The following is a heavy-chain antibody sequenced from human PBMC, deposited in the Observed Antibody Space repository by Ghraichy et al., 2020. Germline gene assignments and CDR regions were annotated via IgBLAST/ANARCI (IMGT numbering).Heavy chain of an antibody. D-gene: IGHD7-27*01. CDR2: ISYRGST. CDR1: GDSITSGNYY. Sequence: SETLSLTCTVSGDSITSGNYYWTWIRQHPGKGLEWIGYISYRGSTYYNPSLKSRVTISVDTSKNQFSLKLRSVSAADTAVYYCVRQTEDQWFFDRWGRGTLVTVSS. CDR3: VRQTEDQWFFDR. V-gene: IGHV4-31*03. J-gene: IGHJ2*01.